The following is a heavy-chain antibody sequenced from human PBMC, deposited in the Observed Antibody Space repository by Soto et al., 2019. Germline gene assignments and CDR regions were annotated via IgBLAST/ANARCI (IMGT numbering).Heavy chain of an antibody. Sequence: SETLSLTCTVSGGSISSYYWSWIRQPPGKGLEWIGYIYYSGSTNYNPSLKSRVTISVDTSKNQFSLKLSSVTAADTAVYYCARAYLDTSCTSCYQAVPYFDYWGQGTLVTVSS. J-gene: IGHJ4*02. CDR2: IYYSGST. CDR3: ARAYLDTSCTSCYQAVPYFDY. CDR1: GGSISSYY. D-gene: IGHD2-2*01. V-gene: IGHV4-59*01.